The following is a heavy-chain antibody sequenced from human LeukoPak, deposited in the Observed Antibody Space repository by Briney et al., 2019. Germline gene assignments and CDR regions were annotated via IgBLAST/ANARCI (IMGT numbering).Heavy chain of an antibody. Sequence: GGSLRLSCAASGFTFSSYSMNWVREAPGKGLVWVSYISSNSITIYYADSVKGRFTISRDSAKNSLYLQMNSLRDEDTAVYYCARGYSALDYWGQGTLVTVSS. D-gene: IGHD6-13*01. CDR2: ISSNSITI. CDR3: ARGYSALDY. V-gene: IGHV3-48*02. J-gene: IGHJ4*02. CDR1: GFTFSSYS.